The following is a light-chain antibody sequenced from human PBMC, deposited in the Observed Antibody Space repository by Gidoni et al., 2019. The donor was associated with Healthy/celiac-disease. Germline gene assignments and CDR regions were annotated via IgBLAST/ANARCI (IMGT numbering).Light chain of an antibody. CDR2: LGS. J-gene: IGKJ2*01. CDR1: QSLLHSNGYNY. V-gene: IGKV2-28*01. CDR3: MQALHTPPT. Sequence: DIVRTQSPLSLPVTPGEPASISCRSSQSLLHSNGYNYLDWYLQKPVQSPQLLIYLGSNRASGVPDRFSGSGSGTDFTLKISRVEAEDVGVYYCMQALHTPPTFGQGTKLELK.